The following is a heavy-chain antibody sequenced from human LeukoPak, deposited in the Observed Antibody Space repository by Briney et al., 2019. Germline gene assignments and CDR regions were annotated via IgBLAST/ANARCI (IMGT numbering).Heavy chain of an antibody. V-gene: IGHV3-30*02. CDR3: ARELEYCSSTSCPLDY. CDR1: GLTFSSYG. D-gene: IGHD2-2*01. CDR2: IRYDGSNK. Sequence: PGGSLRLSCAASGLTFSSYGMHWVRQAPGKGLEWVAFIRYDGSNKYYADSVKGRFTISRDNSKNTLYLQMNSLRAEDTAVYYCARELEYCSSTSCPLDYWGQGTPVTVSS. J-gene: IGHJ4*02.